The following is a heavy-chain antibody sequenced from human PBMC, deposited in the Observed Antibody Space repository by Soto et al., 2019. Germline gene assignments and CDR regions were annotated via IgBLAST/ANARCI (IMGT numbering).Heavy chain of an antibody. V-gene: IGHV3-66*01. D-gene: IGHD1-26*01. CDR2: IYSGGST. CDR3: AREWELHWFDP. J-gene: IGHJ5*02. CDR1: GFTVSSNY. Sequence: GGSLRLSCAASGFTVSSNYMSWVRQAPGKGLEWVSVIYSGGSTYYADSVKGRFTISRDNSKNTLYLQMNSLRAEDTAVYYCAREWELHWFDPWGQGTLVTVPS.